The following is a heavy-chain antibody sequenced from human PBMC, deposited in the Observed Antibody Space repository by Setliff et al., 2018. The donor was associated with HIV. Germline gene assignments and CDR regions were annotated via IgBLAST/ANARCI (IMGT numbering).Heavy chain of an antibody. Sequence: SETLSLTCAVYGGPLSGHYWSWIRQPPGQGLEWIGETSHSGKTNYNPSLKSRATIPVDTSKNQFSLKLISVTAADTAVYYCARGEPPASRSGLLYWGQGMLVTVSS. CDR2: TSHSGKT. CDR1: GGPLSGHY. V-gene: IGHV4-34*01. J-gene: IGHJ4*02. D-gene: IGHD3-22*01. CDR3: ARGEPPASRSGLLY.